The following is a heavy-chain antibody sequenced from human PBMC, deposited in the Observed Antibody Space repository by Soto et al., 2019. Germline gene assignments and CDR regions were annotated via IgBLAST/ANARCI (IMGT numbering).Heavy chain of an antibody. CDR1: GYTFTSYG. CDR3: ARAHLEGIAARLARYYYYGMDV. V-gene: IGHV1-18*01. CDR2: ISAYNGNT. J-gene: IGHJ6*02. Sequence: ASVKVSCKASGYTFTSYGISWVRQAPGQGLEWMGWISAYNGNTNYAQKLQGRVTMTTDTSTSTAYMELRSLRSDDTAVYYCARAHLEGIAARLARYYYYGMDVWGQGTTVTVSS. D-gene: IGHD6-6*01.